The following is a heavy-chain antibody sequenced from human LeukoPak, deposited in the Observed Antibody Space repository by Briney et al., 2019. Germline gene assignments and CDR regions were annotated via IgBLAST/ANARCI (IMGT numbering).Heavy chain of an antibody. D-gene: IGHD3-10*01. CDR2: INPNSGGT. CDR1: GYTFTGYY. CDR3: ARRCGSGSNDY. V-gene: IGHV1-2*02. Sequence: GASLKVSCMASGYTFTGYYMHWVRQAPGQGLEWMGWINPNSGGTNYGQKFQGRVTMTRDTSISTAYMELSRLRSDDTAVYYCARRCGSGSNDYWGQGTLVTVSS. J-gene: IGHJ4*02.